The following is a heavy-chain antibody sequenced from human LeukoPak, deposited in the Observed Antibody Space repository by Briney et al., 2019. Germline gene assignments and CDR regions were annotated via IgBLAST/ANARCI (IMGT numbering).Heavy chain of an antibody. D-gene: IGHD2-2*01. CDR3: ARGRGCSSTSCLYYYYYGMDV. J-gene: IGHJ6*02. Sequence: ASVKVSCKASGYTFTSYDINWVRQATGQGLEWVGWMNPNSGNTGYAQKFQGRVTMTRNTSISTAYMELSSLRSEDTAVYYCARGRGCSSTSCLYYYYYGMDVWGQGTTVTVSS. CDR1: GYTFTSYD. V-gene: IGHV1-8*01. CDR2: MNPNSGNT.